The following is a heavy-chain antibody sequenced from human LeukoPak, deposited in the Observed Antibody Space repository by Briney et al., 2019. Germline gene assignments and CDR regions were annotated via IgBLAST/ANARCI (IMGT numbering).Heavy chain of an antibody. D-gene: IGHD3-10*01. CDR1: GYTFTDYW. CDR2: INPNSGGT. Sequence: GASVKVSCKASGYTFTDYWMQWVRQAPGQGLEWMGWINPNSGGTNYAQKFQGRVTISTDTAISTAYMELSGLTSDDTAVYFCARPHYYGSGDYYMVYYDYWGQGTLVTVSS. CDR3: ARPHYYGSGDYYMVYYDY. V-gene: IGHV1-2*02. J-gene: IGHJ4*02.